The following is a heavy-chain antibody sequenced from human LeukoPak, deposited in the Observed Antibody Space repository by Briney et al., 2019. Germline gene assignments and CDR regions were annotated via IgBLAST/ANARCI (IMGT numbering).Heavy chain of an antibody. CDR1: GYTFTSYG. J-gene: IGHJ4*02. Sequence: ASVKVSCKASGYTFTSYGISWLRQAPGQGLEWMGIINPSAGSTSYAQKFQGRVTLTRDMSTSTVYMEVSSLRSEDTAVYYCARDLRFGELSFLPFDYWGQGTLVTVSS. CDR2: INPSAGST. V-gene: IGHV1-46*01. CDR3: ARDLRFGELSFLPFDY. D-gene: IGHD3-10*01.